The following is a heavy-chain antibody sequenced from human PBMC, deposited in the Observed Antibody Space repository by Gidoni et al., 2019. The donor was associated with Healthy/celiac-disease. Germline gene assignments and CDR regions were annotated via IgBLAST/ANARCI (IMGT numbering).Heavy chain of an antibody. CDR3: AREGGNYGDYVWGSIKY. J-gene: IGHJ4*02. Sequence: QVQLQESGPGLVKPSQTLSLTCTVSGGSISSGGYYWGWIRQHPGKGLEWIGYSYYSGSTYYNPSLKSRVTISVDTSKNQFSLKLSSVTAADTAVYYCAREGGNYGDYVWGSIKYWGQGTLVTVSS. CDR2: SYYSGST. D-gene: IGHD3-16*01. CDR1: GGSISSGGYY. V-gene: IGHV4-31*03.